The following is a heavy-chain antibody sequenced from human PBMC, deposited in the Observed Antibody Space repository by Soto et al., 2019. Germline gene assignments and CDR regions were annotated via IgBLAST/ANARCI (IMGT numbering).Heavy chain of an antibody. V-gene: IGHV4-4*02. Sequence: RWLPGKGLEWSGEIYHSGSTNYNPSLKSRVTISVDKSKNQFSLKLSSVTAADTAVYYCARTYSSSWYGYWGQGTLVTVSS. CDR3: ARTYSSSWYGY. CDR2: IYHSGST. D-gene: IGHD6-13*01. J-gene: IGHJ4*02.